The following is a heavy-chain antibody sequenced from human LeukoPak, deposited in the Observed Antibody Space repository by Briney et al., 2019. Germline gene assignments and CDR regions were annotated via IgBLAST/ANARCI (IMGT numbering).Heavy chain of an antibody. CDR2: ISTYNGNT. Sequence: ASVKVSCKTSGYSFIKNGINWLRQAPGQGLEWMGWISTYNGNTEFAQNLQGRATLTTDTSTSTAYMELRSLRSDDTALYYCARDRYTMAPGYWGQGTLVIVSS. J-gene: IGHJ4*02. D-gene: IGHD3-16*02. V-gene: IGHV1-18*01. CDR3: ARDRYTMAPGY. CDR1: GYSFIKNG.